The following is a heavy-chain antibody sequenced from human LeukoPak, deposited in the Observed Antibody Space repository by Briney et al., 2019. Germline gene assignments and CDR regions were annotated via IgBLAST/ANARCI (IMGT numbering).Heavy chain of an antibody. D-gene: IGHD6-19*01. V-gene: IGHV1-2*02. CDR1: GYTFTNYG. Sequence: GAPVKVSCKASGYTFTNYGISWVRQAPGQGLEWMGWINPNSGGTNSAQKFQGRVTMTRDTSISTAYMELSSLRSDDTAVYYCAREPLIAVAGPPFDYWGQGTLVTVSS. J-gene: IGHJ4*02. CDR3: AREPLIAVAGPPFDY. CDR2: INPNSGGT.